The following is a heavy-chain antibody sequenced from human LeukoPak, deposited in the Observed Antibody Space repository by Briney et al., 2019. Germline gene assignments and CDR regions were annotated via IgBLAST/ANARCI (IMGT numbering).Heavy chain of an antibody. CDR2: ISYDGSNK. Sequence: PGRSLRLSCAASGFTFSSYAMHWVRQAPGKGLEWVAVISYDGSNKYYADSVKGRFTISRDNSENTLYLQMNSLRAEDTAVYYCAKAPVTSCRGAYCYPFDSWGQGTLVTVSS. J-gene: IGHJ4*02. D-gene: IGHD2-21*01. V-gene: IGHV3-30*04. CDR3: AKAPVTSCRGAYCYPFDS. CDR1: GFTFSSYA.